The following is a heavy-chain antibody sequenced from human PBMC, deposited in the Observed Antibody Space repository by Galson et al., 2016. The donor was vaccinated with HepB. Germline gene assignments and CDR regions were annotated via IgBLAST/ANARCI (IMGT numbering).Heavy chain of an antibody. CDR3: VSGIYGSGLDAFDI. CDR2: LDPSDPYT. Sequence: QSGAEVKKPGESLRISCQGSGYIFTSYWINWVRQMPGKGLEWMGRLDPSDPYTTYSPSFQGHVTISADNSTNTVYLQWTSLKASDTGIYYCVSGIYGSGLDAFDIWGQGTMVTVSS. D-gene: IGHD3-10*01. V-gene: IGHV5-10-1*01. J-gene: IGHJ3*02. CDR1: GYIFTSYW.